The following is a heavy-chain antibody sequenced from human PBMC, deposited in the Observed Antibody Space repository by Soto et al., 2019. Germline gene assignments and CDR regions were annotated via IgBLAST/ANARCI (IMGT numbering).Heavy chain of an antibody. CDR3: ARLTGVFRLVLDY. CDR2: FDPEDGET. CDR1: GYTHTELS. J-gene: IGHJ4*02. V-gene: IGHV1-24*01. Sequence: ASVKVSRKVSGYTHTELSMHWLREANGKGLEWMGGFDPEDGETIYAQKFQGRVTMTEDTSTDTAYMELRSLRSDDTAIYYCARLTGVFRLVLDYWGQGTQVTVS. D-gene: IGHD3-16*01.